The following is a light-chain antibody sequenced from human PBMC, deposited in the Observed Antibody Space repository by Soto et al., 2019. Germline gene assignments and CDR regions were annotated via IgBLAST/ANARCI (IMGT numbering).Light chain of an antibody. Sequence: QAVVTQEPSLTVSPGGTVTLTCASSTGTVTSGHYPDWIQQKPGQAPRALIYSTDTRQSWTPARFSGSLLGGKAALTLSGVQPEDEADYYCLLYYGGAVVFGGGTKLTVL. CDR1: TGTVTSGHY. CDR3: LLYYGGAVV. V-gene: IGLV7-43*01. CDR2: STD. J-gene: IGLJ2*01.